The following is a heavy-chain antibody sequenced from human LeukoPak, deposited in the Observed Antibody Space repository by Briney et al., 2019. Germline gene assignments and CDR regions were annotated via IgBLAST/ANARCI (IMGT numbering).Heavy chain of an antibody. V-gene: IGHV3-21*01. Sequence: PGGSLRLSCAASGFTFSSYSMNWVRQAPGKGLEWVSSISSSSSYIYYADSVKGRFTISRDNAKNSLYLQMNSVRAEDTAVYYCARDRLAGYCSSTSCYAEGYWGQGTLVTVSS. J-gene: IGHJ4*02. D-gene: IGHD2-2*01. CDR2: ISSSSSYI. CDR3: ARDRLAGYCSSTSCYAEGY. CDR1: GFTFSSYS.